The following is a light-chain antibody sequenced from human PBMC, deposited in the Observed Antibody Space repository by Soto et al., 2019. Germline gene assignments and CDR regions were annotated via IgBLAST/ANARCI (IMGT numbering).Light chain of an antibody. V-gene: IGKV3-15*01. CDR1: QSISSE. CDR3: QQGHNWPLT. J-gene: IGKJ2*01. Sequence: EIVMTQSPATLSLSPGERAALSCRASQSISSELAWYQQKPGQPPRLLIYGASTRATGVPARFTGSESGSEFTLTXSGXQSEDFAVYYCQQGHNWPLTFGQGTRLEI. CDR2: GAS.